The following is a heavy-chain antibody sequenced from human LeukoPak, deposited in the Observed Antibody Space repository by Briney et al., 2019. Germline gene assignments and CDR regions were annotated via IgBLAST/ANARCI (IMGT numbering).Heavy chain of an antibody. CDR2: ISGSGGST. CDR1: GFTFSSYA. J-gene: IGHJ4*02. CDR3: AKLTNADYSSANAFDY. D-gene: IGHD4-11*01. V-gene: IGHV3-23*01. Sequence: GGSLRLSCAASGFTFSSYAMSWVRRAPGKGLEWVSAISGSGGSTFYADSVKGRFTISRDNSKTTLYLQMNSLRAEDTAVYYCAKLTNADYSSANAFDYWGQGTLAIVSS.